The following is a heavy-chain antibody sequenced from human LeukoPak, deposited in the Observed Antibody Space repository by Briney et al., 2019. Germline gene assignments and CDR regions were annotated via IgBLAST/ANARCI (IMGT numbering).Heavy chain of an antibody. CDR3: TKGDGSGTYHFDY. CDR2: ISASGGGTT. CDR1: GFTFTSFA. V-gene: IGHV3-23*01. Sequence: PGGSLRLSCAVSGFTFTSFAMSWVRQAPGKGLEWVSGISASGGGTTYYTDSVKGRFTISRDNSKNTLYLEMNSLRAEDTAVYYCTKGDGSGTYHFDYWGHGTLVAVSS. J-gene: IGHJ4*01. D-gene: IGHD3-10*01.